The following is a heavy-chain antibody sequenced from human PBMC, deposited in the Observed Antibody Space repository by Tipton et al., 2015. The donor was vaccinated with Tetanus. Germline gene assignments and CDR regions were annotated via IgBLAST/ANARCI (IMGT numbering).Heavy chain of an antibody. CDR1: GGSISSHNW. Sequence: TLSLTCAVSGGSISSHNWWSWIRQAPGKGLEWMGEVYHSGSTNYNPSLKSRVTISVDKSKNQFSLKMTSVTGADTAVYYFARGDKVGAGVRGSGMDVWGQGIAVTVSS. D-gene: IGHD6-19*01. CDR2: VYHSGST. CDR3: ARGDKVGAGVRGSGMDV. J-gene: IGHJ6*02. V-gene: IGHV4-4*02.